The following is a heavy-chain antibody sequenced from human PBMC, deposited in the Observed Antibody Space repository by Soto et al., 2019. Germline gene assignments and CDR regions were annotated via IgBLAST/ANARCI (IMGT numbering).Heavy chain of an antibody. J-gene: IGHJ6*02. Sequence: QVQLVQSGAEVKEPGDSVRVSCEASGYTFTAYYIHWVRQAPGQGLEWMGWINPKFGDTTYAQDFQGRVSMTSDISFSTGYVELSRLASDNTALYYCAKNMYYYYGPDSGHGHGFWGQGNTATFFS. CDR3: AKNMYYYYGPDSGHGHGF. CDR2: INPKFGDT. D-gene: IGHD3-10*01. V-gene: IGHV1-2*02. CDR1: GYTFTAYY.